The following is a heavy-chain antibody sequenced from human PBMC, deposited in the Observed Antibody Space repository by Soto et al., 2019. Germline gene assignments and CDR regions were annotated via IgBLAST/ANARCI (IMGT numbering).Heavy chain of an antibody. J-gene: IGHJ4*02. CDR3: DRGGARWPGYFDS. V-gene: IGHV4-30-4*08. CDR2: IYYSGSS. CDR1: GGSISGDYY. Sequence: TLSLPCSVSGGSISGDYYWSWIRQSPEKGLEWIGYIYYSGSSYSNPALQSRLSMSLDTSKNQFSLKLRSVTAADTAVYYCDRGGARWPGYFDSWGQGALVTVPS. D-gene: IGHD2-15*01.